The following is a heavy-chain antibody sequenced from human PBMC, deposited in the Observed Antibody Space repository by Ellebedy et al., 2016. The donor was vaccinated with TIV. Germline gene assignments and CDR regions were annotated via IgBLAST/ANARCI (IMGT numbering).Heavy chain of an antibody. J-gene: IGHJ4*02. Sequence: AASVKVSCKASGYTFTSYYMHWVRQAPGQGLEWMGRINPRGGSISYAQKFQGRVTMTRDTSTSTVYMELSSLRSDDTAVYYCAREPTVGATRPFDYWGQGTLVTVSS. V-gene: IGHV1-46*01. CDR1: GYTFTSYY. CDR2: INPRGGSI. D-gene: IGHD1-26*01. CDR3: AREPTVGATRPFDY.